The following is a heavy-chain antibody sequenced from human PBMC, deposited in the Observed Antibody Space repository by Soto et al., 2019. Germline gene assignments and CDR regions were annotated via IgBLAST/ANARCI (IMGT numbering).Heavy chain of an antibody. D-gene: IGHD6-19*01. CDR2: IHGGCTSA. CDR3: AKGIAVAGTDWFDP. CDR1: GFMFRSFA. V-gene: IGHV3-23*01. Sequence: GGSLRLSCVASGFMFRSFAMSWVRQVPGEGLEWVSTIHGGCTSAYYADSVKGRFIISRDNSKNTLFLYMKSLRVDDTAVYYCAKGIAVAGTDWFDPWGQGTQVTVSS. J-gene: IGHJ5*02.